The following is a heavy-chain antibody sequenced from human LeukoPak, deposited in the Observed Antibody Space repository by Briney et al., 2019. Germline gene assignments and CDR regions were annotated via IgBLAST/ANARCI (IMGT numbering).Heavy chain of an antibody. CDR2: IYYSGST. CDR1: GSSLSSSSYY. D-gene: IGHD3-22*01. V-gene: IGHV4-39*01. Sequence: PSETLSLTCSVSGSSLSSSSYYWGWIRQAPGRGLEWIGNIYYSGSTYYSPSLKSRVTISLDTSKNQFSLKLNSVTAADTAVYYCARQFYESRSPHAKYFQQWGQGTLVTVSS. J-gene: IGHJ1*01. CDR3: ARQFYESRSPHAKYFQQ.